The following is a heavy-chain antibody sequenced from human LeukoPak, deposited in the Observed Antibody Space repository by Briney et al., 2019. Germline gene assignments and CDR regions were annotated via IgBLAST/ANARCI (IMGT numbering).Heavy chain of an antibody. CDR2: INHSGST. D-gene: IGHD3-10*01. V-gene: IGHV4-34*01. J-gene: IGHJ3*02. CDR3: ARRGAHYDGSGTYYNEFFDI. CDR1: GGSFSGYY. Sequence: PSETLSLTCAVYGGSFSGYYWTWIRQPPGKGLEWIGEINHSGSTNYNPSLKSRVTISVDTSKNQFSLKLSSVTAADTAVYYCARRGAHYDGSGTYYNEFFDIWGKGTMVTLSS.